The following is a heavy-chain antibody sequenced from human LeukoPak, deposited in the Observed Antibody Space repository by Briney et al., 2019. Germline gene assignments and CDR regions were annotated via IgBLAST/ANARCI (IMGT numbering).Heavy chain of an antibody. Sequence: ASVKVSCKASGYTFTGYYIHWVRQAPGQGLEWMGRINPNSGGTNYAQKFQGRVTMTRDTSISTAYMELSRLTSDDTAVYYCARDHGYSGYAPYYFDYWDQGTLVTVSS. CDR2: INPNSGGT. CDR3: ARDHGYSGYAPYYFDY. D-gene: IGHD5-12*01. V-gene: IGHV1-2*06. J-gene: IGHJ4*02. CDR1: GYTFTGYY.